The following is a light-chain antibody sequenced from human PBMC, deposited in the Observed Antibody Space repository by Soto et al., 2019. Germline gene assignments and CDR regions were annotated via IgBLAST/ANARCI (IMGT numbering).Light chain of an antibody. Sequence: EIVLTQSPGTLSLSPGERATLSCRASQGVSSSYLAWYQQKPGQAPRLLIYGAASRATGIPDRFSGSGSGTDVTITISRLEPEDFAVYYCQQYGNSHFWTFGQGTKVEIK. V-gene: IGKV3-20*01. J-gene: IGKJ1*01. CDR3: QQYGNSHFWT. CDR1: QGVSSSY. CDR2: GAA.